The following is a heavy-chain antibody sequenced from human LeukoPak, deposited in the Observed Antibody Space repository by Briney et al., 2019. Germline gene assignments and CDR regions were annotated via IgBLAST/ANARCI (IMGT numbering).Heavy chain of an antibody. CDR1: GFTFSNYA. V-gene: IGHV3-23*01. Sequence: GGSLRLSCAASGFTFSNYAMSWVRQAPGKGLEWVSGISGSGGSTYYADSVKGRFTISRDNSKNTLFLQMNSLRAEDTAVYYCAKGGSGWLFDYWGQGTLVIVSS. J-gene: IGHJ4*02. D-gene: IGHD6-19*01. CDR2: ISGSGGST. CDR3: AKGGSGWLFDY.